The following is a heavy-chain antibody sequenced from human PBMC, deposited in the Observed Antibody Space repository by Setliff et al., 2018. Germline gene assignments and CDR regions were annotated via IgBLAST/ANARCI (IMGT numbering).Heavy chain of an antibody. Sequence: SETLSLTCAVYGGSFSGYYWSWIRQPPGKGLEWIGEINHSGSTNYNPSLKSRVTISVDTSKNQFSLKLSSVTAADTAVYYCARTPDGFLGDGYNLNTLGYFDAWGQGTLVTVSS. V-gene: IGHV4-34*01. CDR2: INHSGST. CDR3: ARTPDGFLGDGYNLNTLGYFDA. CDR1: GGSFSGYY. D-gene: IGHD3-3*01. J-gene: IGHJ4*02.